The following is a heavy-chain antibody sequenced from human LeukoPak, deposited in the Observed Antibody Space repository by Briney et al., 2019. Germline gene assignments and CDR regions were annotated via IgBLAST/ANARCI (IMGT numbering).Heavy chain of an antibody. Sequence: SQTLSLTCTVSGGSVSSNVYYWRWIRQPPGKGLEWIGHIYYSGSTYYNPSLMSRVTISIDTSKNHFSLRLSSVTAADTAVYYCARSGGYNPLDYWGQGTLVTVSS. CDR3: ARSGGYNPLDY. CDR1: GGSVSSNVYY. J-gene: IGHJ4*02. V-gene: IGHV4-30-4*01. CDR2: IYYSGST. D-gene: IGHD5-24*01.